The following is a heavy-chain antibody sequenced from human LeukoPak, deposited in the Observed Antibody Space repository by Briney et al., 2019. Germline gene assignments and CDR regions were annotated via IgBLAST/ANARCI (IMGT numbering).Heavy chain of an antibody. CDR2: ISYDGSNK. V-gene: IGHV3-30*03. Sequence: GRSLRLSCAASGFTFSSYGMHWVRQAPGKGLEWVAVISYDGSNKYYADSVKGRFTISRDNSKNTLYLQMNSLRAEDTAVYYCARVINTIFGVVIIEHHAFDIWGQGTMVTVSS. J-gene: IGHJ3*02. CDR1: GFTFSSYG. CDR3: ARVINTIFGVVIIEHHAFDI. D-gene: IGHD3-3*01.